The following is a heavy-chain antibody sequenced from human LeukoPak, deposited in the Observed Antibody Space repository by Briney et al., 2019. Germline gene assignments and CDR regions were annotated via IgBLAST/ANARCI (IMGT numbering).Heavy chain of an antibody. CDR3: ARASLVAAGTAAFDY. J-gene: IGHJ4*02. CDR1: GFTFSSYS. D-gene: IGHD6-13*01. Sequence: GGSLRLSCAASGFTFSSYSMNWVRQAPGKGLEWVSSISSSSSYIYYAGSVKGRFTISRDNAKNSLYLQMNSLRAEDTAVYYCARASLVAAGTAAFDYWGQGTLVTVSS. CDR2: ISSSSSYI. V-gene: IGHV3-21*01.